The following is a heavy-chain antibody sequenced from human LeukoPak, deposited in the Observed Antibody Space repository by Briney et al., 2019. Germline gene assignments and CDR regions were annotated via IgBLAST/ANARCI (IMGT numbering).Heavy chain of an antibody. CDR2: IYYSGST. J-gene: IGHJ4*02. Sequence: SETLSLTCTVSGGSISSSSYYWGWIRQPPGKGLEWIGSIYYSGSTYYNPSLKSRVTISVDTSKNQFSLKLSSVTAADTAVYYCARDLGDYHDKGYWGQGTLVTVSS. D-gene: IGHD3-22*01. V-gene: IGHV4-39*02. CDR1: GGSISSSSYY. CDR3: ARDLGDYHDKGY.